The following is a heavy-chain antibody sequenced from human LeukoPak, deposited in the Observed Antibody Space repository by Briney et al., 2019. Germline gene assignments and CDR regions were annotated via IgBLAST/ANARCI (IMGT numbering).Heavy chain of an antibody. D-gene: IGHD3-10*01. CDR3: ARTLYYYGSGSYYY. CDR1: GYTFTGYY. J-gene: IGHJ4*02. Sequence: ASVKVSCKASGYTFTGYYMHWVRQAPGQGLEWMGRINPNSGGTNYAQKFQGRVTMTRDTSISTAYMELSRLRSDDTAVYYCARTLYYYGSGSYYYWGQGTLVTVSS. V-gene: IGHV1-2*06. CDR2: INPNSGGT.